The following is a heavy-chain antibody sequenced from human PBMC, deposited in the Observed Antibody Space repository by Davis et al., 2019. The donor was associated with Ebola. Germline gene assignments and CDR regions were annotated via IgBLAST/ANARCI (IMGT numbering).Heavy chain of an antibody. J-gene: IGHJ3*02. CDR3: AKDTSNIWFDM. CDR1: GFTFSSYA. CDR2: ISYDGSNK. V-gene: IGHV3-30*04. D-gene: IGHD2-2*01. Sequence: GGSLRLSCAASGFTFSSYAMHWVRQAPGKGLEWVAVISYDGSNKYYADSVKGRFTISRDNSKNTLYLQMNGLRVEDTAIYYCAKDTSNIWFDMWGQGTMVTVSS.